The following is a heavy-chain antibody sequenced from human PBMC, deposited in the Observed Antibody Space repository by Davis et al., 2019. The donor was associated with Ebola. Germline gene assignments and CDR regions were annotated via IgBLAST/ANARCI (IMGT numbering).Heavy chain of an antibody. CDR2: IIPIFGTA. D-gene: IGHD1-7*01. CDR3: ARGQLELRTSGWFDP. V-gene: IGHV1-69*13. J-gene: IGHJ5*02. CDR1: GGTFSSYA. Sequence: SVKVSCKASGGTFSSYAISWVRQAPGQGLEWMGGIIPIFGTANYAQKFQGRVTITADESTSTAYMELSSLRSEDTAVYYCARGQLELRTSGWFDPWGQGTLVTVSS.